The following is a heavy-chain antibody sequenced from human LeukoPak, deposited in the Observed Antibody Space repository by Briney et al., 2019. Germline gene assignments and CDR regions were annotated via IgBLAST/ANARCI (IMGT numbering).Heavy chain of an antibody. V-gene: IGHV1-69*05. CDR1: GYTFTSYH. CDR3: ASRVGLRFLEWSSFNY. J-gene: IGHJ4*02. Sequence: GASVKVSCKASGYTFTSYHIHWVRQAPGQRLEWMGGIIPIFGTANYAQKFQGRVTITTDESTSTAYMELSSLRSEDTAVYYCASRVGLRFLEWSSFNYWGQGTLVTVSS. D-gene: IGHD3-3*01. CDR2: IIPIFGTA.